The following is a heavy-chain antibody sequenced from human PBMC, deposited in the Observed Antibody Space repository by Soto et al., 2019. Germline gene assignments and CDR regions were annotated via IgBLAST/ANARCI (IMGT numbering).Heavy chain of an antibody. V-gene: IGHV1-69*02. CDR1: GGVFSSYT. J-gene: IGHJ3*02. CDR3: AKPGDYNDHDAFDI. D-gene: IGHD4-17*01. Sequence: QVQLVQSGAEVKKPGSSVRVSCKASGGVFSSYTINWLRQAPGQGLEWMGRIIPVLDKPNYAQKFQGRVTISADKSTSTAYMELSSLTSDDTAVYFCAKPGDYNDHDAFDIWGQGTRVTVSS. CDR2: IIPVLDKP.